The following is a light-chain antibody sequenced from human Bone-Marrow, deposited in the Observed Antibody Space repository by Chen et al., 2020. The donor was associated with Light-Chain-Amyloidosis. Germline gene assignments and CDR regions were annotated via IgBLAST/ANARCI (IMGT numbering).Light chain of an antibody. CDR2: RDT. V-gene: IGLV3-25*03. CDR1: DLPKKY. CDR3: QSADSSGTYEVI. Sequence: SYELTQPPSVSVSPGQTARITCSGDDLPKKYAFWDQQKTGQAPVLVIHRDTERPSGISERFCGSSSGTTATFTISGVQAEDEADYHCQSADSSGTYEVIFGGGTKLTVL. J-gene: IGLJ2*01.